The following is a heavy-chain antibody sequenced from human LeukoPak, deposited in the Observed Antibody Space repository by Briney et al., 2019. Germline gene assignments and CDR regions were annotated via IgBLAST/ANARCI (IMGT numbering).Heavy chain of an antibody. Sequence: GGSLRLSCAASGFTFRNYAMYWVRQAPGKGLEWVSAIGGTGGNIFYTDSVKGRFTISRDNSKNTLYLHMNSLRAEDTAIYYCVRDNYSYRLDVWGQGTLVTVSS. V-gene: IGHV3-23*01. CDR2: IGGTGGNI. CDR1: GFTFRNYA. CDR3: VRDNYSYRLDV. J-gene: IGHJ4*02. D-gene: IGHD2-21*01.